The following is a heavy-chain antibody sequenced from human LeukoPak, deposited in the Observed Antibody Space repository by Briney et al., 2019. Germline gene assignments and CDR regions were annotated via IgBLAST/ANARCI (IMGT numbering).Heavy chain of an antibody. D-gene: IGHD3-16*02. CDR2: ISGSGGST. CDR1: GFTFSSYA. V-gene: IGHV3-23*01. Sequence: PGGSLRLSCAASGFTFSSYAMSWVRQAPGKGLEWGSAISGSGGSTDYADSVKGRFTISRDNSKNTLYLQMNSLRAEDTAVYYCAKVDDYVWGSYRHFDYWGQGTLVTVSS. J-gene: IGHJ4*02. CDR3: AKVDDYVWGSYRHFDY.